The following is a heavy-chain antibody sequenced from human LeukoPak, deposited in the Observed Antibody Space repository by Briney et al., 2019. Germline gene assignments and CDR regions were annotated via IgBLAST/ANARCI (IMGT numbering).Heavy chain of an antibody. CDR2: TNPSGGST. J-gene: IGHJ5*02. V-gene: IGHV1-46*01. CDR1: GYTFTTYY. Sequence: GASVKVSCKASGYTFTTYYMHWVRQAPGQGLEWMGITNPSGGSTTYAQKFQGRVTMTRDTFTSTVYMELNNLRSEDTAVYYCARDRAPLTTTAVGFDPWGQGSPVTVSS. CDR3: ARDRAPLTTTAVGFDP. D-gene: IGHD4/OR15-4a*01.